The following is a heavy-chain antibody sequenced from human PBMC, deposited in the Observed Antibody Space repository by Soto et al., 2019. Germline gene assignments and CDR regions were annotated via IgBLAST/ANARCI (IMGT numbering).Heavy chain of an antibody. CDR2: IYPGDSDT. Sequence: LGESLKISCKGSGYSFTSYWIGWVRQMPGKGLEWMGIIYPGDSDTRYSPSFQGKVTISADKSISTAYLQWSSLKASDTAMYYCARQRVVAHQRFFDPWGQGTLVTVSS. D-gene: IGHD2-15*01. V-gene: IGHV5-51*01. J-gene: IGHJ5*02. CDR3: ARQRVVAHQRFFDP. CDR1: GYSFTSYW.